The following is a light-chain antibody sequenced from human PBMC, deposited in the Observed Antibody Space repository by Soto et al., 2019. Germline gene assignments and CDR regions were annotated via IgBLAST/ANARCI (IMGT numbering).Light chain of an antibody. V-gene: IGKV3-11*01. J-gene: IGKJ1*01. CDR2: DAS. Sequence: TVLTQSPGTLSLSPGERATLSCRASQNVSSNLLVWYQQHPGQAPRLLIYDASNRATGIPARFSGSGSGTDFTLTISSLEPEDFAVYYCQQRSNWPPGTFGQGTKVEIK. CDR1: QNVSSN. CDR3: QQRSNWPPGT.